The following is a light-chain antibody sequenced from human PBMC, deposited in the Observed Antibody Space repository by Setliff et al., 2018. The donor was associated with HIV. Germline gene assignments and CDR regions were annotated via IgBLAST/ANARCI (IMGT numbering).Light chain of an antibody. CDR3: SSYTSSTPLYV. CDR2: DVN. Sequence: SVLTQPASVSGSPGQSINISCTGTSSDVGGYKYVSWYQQHPGKAPKLIIYDVNNRPSGVSNRISGSKSGNTASLTISGLQAEYDADYYCSSYTSSTPLYVFGTGTKVTVL. J-gene: IGLJ1*01. V-gene: IGLV2-14*03. CDR1: SSDVGGYKY.